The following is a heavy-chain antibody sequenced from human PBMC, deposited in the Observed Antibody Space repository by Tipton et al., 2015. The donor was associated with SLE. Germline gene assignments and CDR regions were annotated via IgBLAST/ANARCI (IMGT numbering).Heavy chain of an antibody. CDR3: ARTAPASRSFDL. D-gene: IGHD6-13*01. CDR2: INHSGST. J-gene: IGHJ2*01. CDR1: GGSFSGFY. Sequence: LSLTCAVYGGSFSGFYWNWIRQPPGKGLEWIGEINHSGSTNYNPSLKSRVTISVDTSKNQFSLKLSSVTAADTAVYYCARTAPASRSFDLWGRGTLVTVSS. V-gene: IGHV4-34*01.